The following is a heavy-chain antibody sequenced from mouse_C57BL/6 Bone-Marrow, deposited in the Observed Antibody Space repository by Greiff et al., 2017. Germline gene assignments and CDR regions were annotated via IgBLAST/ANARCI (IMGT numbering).Heavy chain of an antibody. V-gene: IGHV1-26*01. Sequence: EVQLQQSGPELVKPGASVKISCKASGYTFTDYYMNWVKQSHGKSLEWIGDINPNNGGTSYNQKFKGKATLTVDTSSSTAYMELRSLTSEDSAVYYCARWDDCDYRYAMDYWGQGTSVTVSS. CDR1: GYTFTDYY. J-gene: IGHJ4*01. CDR3: ARWDDCDYRYAMDY. CDR2: INPNNGGT. D-gene: IGHD2-3*01.